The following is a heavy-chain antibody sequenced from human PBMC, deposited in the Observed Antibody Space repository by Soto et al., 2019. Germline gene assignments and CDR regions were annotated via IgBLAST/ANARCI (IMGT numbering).Heavy chain of an antibody. V-gene: IGHV4-31*03. CDR3: ARVSTLWPHFDY. Sequence: SETMYLASTVSGGSISSSGYYWNWIRQHPGKGLEWIGYIYYSGSTYYNPSLKSRITISVDTSRNQFSLKVSSVTAADTAVYFCARVSTLWPHFDYWGQGTLVTVSS. D-gene: IGHD3-10*01. CDR2: IYYSGST. CDR1: GGSISSSGYY. J-gene: IGHJ4*02.